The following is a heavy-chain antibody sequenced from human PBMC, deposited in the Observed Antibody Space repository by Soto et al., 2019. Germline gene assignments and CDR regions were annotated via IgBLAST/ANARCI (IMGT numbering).Heavy chain of an antibody. CDR1: GYTFTSYY. CDR2: INPSGGST. CDR3: ASLDTAMVEDYYYGMDV. V-gene: IGHV1-46*01. J-gene: IGHJ6*02. Sequence: ASVKVSCKASGYTFTSYYMHWVRQAPGQGLERMGIINPSGGSTSYAQKFQGRVTMTRDTSTSTVYMELSSLRSEDTAVYYCASLDTAMVEDYYYGMDVWGQGTTVTVSS. D-gene: IGHD5-18*01.